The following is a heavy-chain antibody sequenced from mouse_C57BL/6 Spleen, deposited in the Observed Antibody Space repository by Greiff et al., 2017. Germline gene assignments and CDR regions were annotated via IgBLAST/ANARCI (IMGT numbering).Heavy chain of an antibody. Sequence: QVQLQQPGAELVKPGASVKLSCKASGYTFTSYWMHWVKQRPGQGLEWIGMIHPNSGSTNYNEKFKSKATLTVDKSSSTAYMQLSSLTSEDSAVYYCARSGDYDEEGYWGQGTTLTVSS. CDR3: ARSGDYDEEGY. J-gene: IGHJ2*01. V-gene: IGHV1-64*01. CDR2: IHPNSGST. D-gene: IGHD2-4*01. CDR1: GYTFTSYW.